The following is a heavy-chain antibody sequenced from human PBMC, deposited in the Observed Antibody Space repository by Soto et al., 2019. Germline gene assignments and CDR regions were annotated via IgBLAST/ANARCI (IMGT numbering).Heavy chain of an antibody. V-gene: IGHV1-58*01. CDR1: GFTFTSSA. Sequence: SVKVSCKASGFTFTSSAVQWVRRARGQRLEWMGWIVVGSGNTNYAQKFQERVTITRDMSTSTAYMELNSLRAEDTAVYYCARDQVLLWFGESIPNDYWGQGTLVTVSS. CDR3: ARDQVLLWFGESIPNDY. D-gene: IGHD3-10*01. J-gene: IGHJ4*02. CDR2: IVVGSGNT.